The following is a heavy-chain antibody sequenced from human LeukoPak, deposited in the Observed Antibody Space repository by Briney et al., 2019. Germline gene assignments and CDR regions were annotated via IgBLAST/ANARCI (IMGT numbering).Heavy chain of an antibody. CDR1: GFAFSSYA. D-gene: IGHD6-19*01. CDR3: AKDRKPGIAVPGYKYFDY. J-gene: IGHJ4*02. CDR2: ISGSGGST. Sequence: GSLRLSYAASGFAFSSYAMSWVRQAPGKGLEWVSAISGSGGSTYYADSVKGRFTISRDNSKNTLYLQMNSLRAEDTAVYYCAKDRKPGIAVPGYKYFDYWGQGTLVTVSS. V-gene: IGHV3-23*01.